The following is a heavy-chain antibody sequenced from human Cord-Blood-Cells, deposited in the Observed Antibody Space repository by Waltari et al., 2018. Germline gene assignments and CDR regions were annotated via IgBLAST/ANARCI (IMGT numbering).Heavy chain of an antibody. J-gene: IGHJ6*02. CDR1: GFTFGDYA. V-gene: IGHV3-49*04. Sequence: EVQLVESGGGLVQPGRSLRLSCTASGFTFGDYAMSWVRQAPGKGLEWVGFIRSKAYGMTTEDTESVKGRFTISRDDSKSIAYLQMNSLKTEDTAVYYCTRDAAGYCSSTSCYYYYGMDVWGQGTTVTVSS. D-gene: IGHD2-2*01. CDR2: IRSKAYGMTT. CDR3: TRDAAGYCSSTSCYYYYGMDV.